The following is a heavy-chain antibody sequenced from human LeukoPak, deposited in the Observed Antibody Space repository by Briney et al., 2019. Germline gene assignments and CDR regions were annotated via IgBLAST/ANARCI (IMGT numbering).Heavy chain of an antibody. CDR2: INHSGST. J-gene: IGHJ4*02. CDR1: GGSFSGYY. V-gene: IGHV4-34*01. CDR3: ARGLYSYSRHSSRYWHRYYFDY. D-gene: IGHD2-21*01. Sequence: NSWETLSLTCAVYGGSFSGYYWSWIRQPPGRGLEWIGEINHSGSTNYNPSIKSRVNISVDTSNNQFSLKLRCVTGADTCVYFCARGLYSYSRHSSRYWHRYYFDYWGRGTRVTVTA.